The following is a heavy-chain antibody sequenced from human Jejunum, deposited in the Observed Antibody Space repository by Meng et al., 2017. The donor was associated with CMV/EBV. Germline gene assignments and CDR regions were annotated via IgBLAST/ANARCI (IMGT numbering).Heavy chain of an antibody. V-gene: IGHV3-7*01. Sequence: FSSCWVTGVRPAPGKGLEWVANIKPDGSEKYYVDSVKGRFTISRDNAKTSLYLQMDNLRAEDTAVYYCARAEYDFWSGYKYYLDYWGQGTLVTVSS. CDR2: IKPDGSEK. D-gene: IGHD3-3*01. CDR3: ARAEYDFWSGYKYYLDY. CDR1: FSSCW. J-gene: IGHJ4*02.